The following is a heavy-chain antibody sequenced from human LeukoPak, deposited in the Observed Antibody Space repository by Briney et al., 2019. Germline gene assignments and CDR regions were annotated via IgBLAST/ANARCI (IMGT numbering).Heavy chain of an antibody. Sequence: ASVKVSCKASGYTFTSYGISWVRQAPGQGLEWMGWISAYNGNTNYAQKLQGRVTMTTDTSTSTAYMELRSLRSDDTAVYYCARKPRGLQSSSYYLDVWGKGTTVTVSS. CDR1: GYTFTSYG. D-gene: IGHD5-18*01. J-gene: IGHJ6*03. CDR2: ISAYNGNT. V-gene: IGHV1-18*01. CDR3: ARKPRGLQSSSYYLDV.